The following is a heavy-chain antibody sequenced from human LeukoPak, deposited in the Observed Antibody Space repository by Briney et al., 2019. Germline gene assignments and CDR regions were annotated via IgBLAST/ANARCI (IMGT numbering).Heavy chain of an antibody. Sequence: GGSLRLSCAASGFTFSSYSMNWVRQAPGKGLEWVSSISSSSSYVYYADSVKGRFTISRDNAKDSLYLQMNSLRAEDTAVYYCAREDSYYYGSGSYPFDYWGQGALVTVSS. J-gene: IGHJ4*02. CDR1: GFTFSSYS. D-gene: IGHD3-10*01. CDR3: AREDSYYYGSGSYPFDY. CDR2: ISSSSSYV. V-gene: IGHV3-21*01.